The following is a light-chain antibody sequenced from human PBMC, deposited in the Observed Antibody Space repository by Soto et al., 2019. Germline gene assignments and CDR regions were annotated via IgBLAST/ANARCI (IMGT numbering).Light chain of an antibody. V-gene: IGKV2-28*01. CDR2: LGS. CDR3: MQALQTPLT. Sequence: DLVMTQSPLSLPVTPGEPASISCRSSQSLLHSNGYNYLDWYLQKPGQSPQLLIYLGSNRASGVPDRFSGSGSGTDFTLKISRAVAEDVGVYYCMQALQTPLTFGGGTKVEIK. J-gene: IGKJ4*01. CDR1: QSLLHSNGYNY.